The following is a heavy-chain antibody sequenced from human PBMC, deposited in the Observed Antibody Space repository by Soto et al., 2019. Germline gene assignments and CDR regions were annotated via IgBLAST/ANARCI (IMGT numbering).Heavy chain of an antibody. D-gene: IGHD1-7*01. J-gene: IGHJ6*02. CDR1: GGSFSDAF. CDR2: VFHTGNT. CDR3: ARAPRELLAEGPLFLYYYYGLDV. Sequence: QVHLQRWGAGLLKPSGTLSLTCAVSGGSFSDAFWSWVRQSPGRGLESIGEVFHTGNTNYNPSLKSRVPLSVDTAKNQFSLRLTSVTAADSAVYYCARAPRELLAEGPLFLYYYYGLDVWGQGTTVTVSS. V-gene: IGHV4-34*12.